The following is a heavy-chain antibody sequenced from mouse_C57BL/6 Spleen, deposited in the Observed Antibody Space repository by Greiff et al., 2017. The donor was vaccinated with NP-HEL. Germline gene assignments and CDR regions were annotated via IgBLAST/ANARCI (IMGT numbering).Heavy chain of an antibody. CDR1: GYAFSSSW. CDR3: AIITTVVATGYFDV. Sequence: VKLQESGPELVKPGASVKISCKASGYAFSSSWMNWVKQRPGKGLEWIGRIYPGDGDTNYNGKFKGKATLTADKSSSTAYMQLSSLTSEDSAVYFCAIITTVVATGYFDVWGTGTTVTVSS. CDR2: IYPGDGDT. J-gene: IGHJ1*03. D-gene: IGHD1-1*01. V-gene: IGHV1-82*01.